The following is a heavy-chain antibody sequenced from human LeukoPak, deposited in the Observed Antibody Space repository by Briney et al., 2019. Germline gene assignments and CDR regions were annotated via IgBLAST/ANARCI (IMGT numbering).Heavy chain of an antibody. CDR2: ISWNSGSI. D-gene: IGHD2-21*02. J-gene: IGHJ2*01. CDR1: GFTFDDYA. Sequence: GRSLRLSCAASGFTFDDYAMHWVRHAPGKGLEWVSGISWNSGSIGYADSVKGRFTISRDNAKNSLYLQMNSLRAEDTALYYCAKDPRSYCGGDCSHWYFDLWGRGTLVTVSS. CDR3: AKDPRSYCGGDCSHWYFDL. V-gene: IGHV3-9*01.